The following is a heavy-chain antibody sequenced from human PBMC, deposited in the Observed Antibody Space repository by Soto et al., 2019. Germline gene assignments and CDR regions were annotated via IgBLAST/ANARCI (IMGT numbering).Heavy chain of an antibody. J-gene: IGHJ5*02. V-gene: IGHV4-31*03. Sequence: QVQLQESGPGLVKPSQTLSLTCTVSGDSISRGGYYWNWIRQHPRKGLEWIGYIYHSGSTNYNPSLKSRVTISVDTSKNQLSLELSNVTAADTAVDYCARDGAGAYGLGWFDPWGQGILVTVSS. CDR1: GDSISRGGYY. CDR3: ARDGAGAYGLGWFDP. CDR2: IYHSGST. D-gene: IGHD2-21*01.